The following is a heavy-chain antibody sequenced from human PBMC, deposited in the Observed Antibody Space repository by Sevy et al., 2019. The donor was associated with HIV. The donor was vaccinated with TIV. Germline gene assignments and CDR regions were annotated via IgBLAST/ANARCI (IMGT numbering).Heavy chain of an antibody. CDR3: AKQPSDSGVYQFDY. V-gene: IGHV3-23*01. CDR2: ISGSGGST. CDR1: GFTLSSYV. Sequence: GGSLRLSCAASGFTLSSYVMSWVRQAPGKGLECISIISGSGGSTYYADSVKGRFTISRDNSKNTLYLQMNSLRVEDTAVYYCAKQPSDSGVYQFDYWGQGTLVTVSS. D-gene: IGHD5-12*01. J-gene: IGHJ4*02.